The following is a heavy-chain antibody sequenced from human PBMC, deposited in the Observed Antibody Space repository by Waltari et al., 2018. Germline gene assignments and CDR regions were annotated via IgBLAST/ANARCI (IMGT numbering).Heavy chain of an antibody. D-gene: IGHD6-6*01. CDR3: ARHPEQLVGYWYFDL. V-gene: IGHV4-38-2*01. J-gene: IGHJ2*01. CDR2: IYHSGST. Sequence: QVQLQESGPGLVKPSETLSLTCDVSGYSISSGYYWGWIRQPPGKGLEWIGSIYHSGSTYQNPSLKSRLTISLDTSKNQFSRKLSSVTAADTAVFYCARHPEQLVGYWYFDLWGRGTLVTVSS. CDR1: GYSISSGYY.